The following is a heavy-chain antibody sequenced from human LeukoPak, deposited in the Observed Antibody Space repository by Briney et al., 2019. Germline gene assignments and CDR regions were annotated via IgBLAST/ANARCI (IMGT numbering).Heavy chain of an antibody. V-gene: IGHV3-23*01. J-gene: IGHJ6*02. D-gene: IGHD2-2*01. CDR3: AKEGYCTTPSCRPGYGMDV. CDR1: GFTFSSYA. Sequence: PGGSLRLSCAASGFTFSSYAMSWVRQAPGKGLEWVSAISGSDGSTYYADSVKGRFTISRDNSKNTLYLQMNSLRAEDTAVYYCAKEGYCTTPSCRPGYGMDVWGQGTTVTVSS. CDR2: ISGSDGST.